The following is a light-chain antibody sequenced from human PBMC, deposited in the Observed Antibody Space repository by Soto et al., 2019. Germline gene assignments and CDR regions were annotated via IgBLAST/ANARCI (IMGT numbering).Light chain of an antibody. Sequence: QSVLTQPPSVSDAPRQRVTISCSGSSSNIGNNAVNWYQQLPGKAPKLLIYYDDLLPSGVSDRFSGSKSGASASLAISELQSEDEADYYCAVWDDSLNGPIFGGGTKLTVL. CDR1: SSNIGNNA. CDR2: YDD. CDR3: AVWDDSLNGPI. J-gene: IGLJ2*01. V-gene: IGLV1-36*01.